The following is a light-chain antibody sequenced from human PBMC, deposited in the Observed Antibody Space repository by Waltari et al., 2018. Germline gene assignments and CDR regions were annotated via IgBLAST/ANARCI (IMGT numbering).Light chain of an antibody. J-gene: IGKJ4*02. CDR2: EAS. V-gene: IGKV1-5*03. CDR1: QSFSIW. Sequence: IKLTHSHSPLPASEGERVPTTCRASQSFSIWLAWYQQKPGEAPKLLIYEASTLESAVPSRFSGSGSGTEFTLTISSLQPDDLATYYCQQYNSYPGTFGGGTKVESK. CDR3: QQYNSYPGT.